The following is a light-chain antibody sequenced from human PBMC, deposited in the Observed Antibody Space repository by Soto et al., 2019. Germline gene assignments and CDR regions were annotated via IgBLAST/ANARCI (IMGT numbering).Light chain of an antibody. CDR2: DAS. J-gene: IGKJ5*01. CDR1: QSVTNN. Sequence: EIVMTQSPASLAVAQGESVTLSCRASQSVTNNYLAWYQQKPGQAPRLLIYDASNRATGIPARFSGTGSGTDFTLTINNLEPEDFAVYYCQVRTNWSIAFGRGTRLEIK. CDR3: QVRTNWSIA. V-gene: IGKV3-11*01.